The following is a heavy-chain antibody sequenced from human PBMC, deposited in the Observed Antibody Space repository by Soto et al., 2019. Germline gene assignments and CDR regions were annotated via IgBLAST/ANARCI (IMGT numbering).Heavy chain of an antibody. CDR1: GFTFSSYA. Sequence: QVQLVESGGGVVQPGRSLRLSCAASGFTFSSYAMHWVRQAPGKGLEWVAVISYDGSNTYYADSVKGRFTISRDNSKNTLYLQMNRLRAEDTAVYYCARAATLPNWFVPWGQGTMVTVSS. V-gene: IGHV3-30-3*01. J-gene: IGHJ5*02. CDR2: ISYDGSNT. CDR3: ARAATLPNWFVP. D-gene: IGHD1-26*01.